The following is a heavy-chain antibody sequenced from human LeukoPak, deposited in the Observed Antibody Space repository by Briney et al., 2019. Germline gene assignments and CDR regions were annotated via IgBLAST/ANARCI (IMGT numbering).Heavy chain of an antibody. J-gene: IGHJ6*03. CDR3: AIEMGELPVYYYYYYMDV. D-gene: IGHD3-16*01. Sequence: SETLSLTCTVPGGSISSSSYYWGWLRQPPGKGLEWIGSIYYSGSTYYNPSLKSRVTISVDTSKNQFSLKLSSVTAADTAVYYCAIEMGELPVYYYYYYMDVWGKGTTVTVSS. CDR1: GGSISSSSYY. CDR2: IYYSGST. V-gene: IGHV4-39*07.